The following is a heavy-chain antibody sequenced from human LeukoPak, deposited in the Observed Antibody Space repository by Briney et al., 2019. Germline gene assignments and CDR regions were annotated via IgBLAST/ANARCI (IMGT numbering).Heavy chain of an antibody. Sequence: SETLSLTCTVSGGSISSYYWSWIRQPPGKGLEWIGYIYYSGSTNYNPSLKSRVTISVDTSKNQFSLKLSSVTAADTAVYYCARARITMVRGAPAYMDVWGKGTTVTVSS. CDR2: IYYSGST. CDR3: ARARITMVRGAPAYMDV. D-gene: IGHD3-10*01. J-gene: IGHJ6*03. V-gene: IGHV4-59*01. CDR1: GGSISSYY.